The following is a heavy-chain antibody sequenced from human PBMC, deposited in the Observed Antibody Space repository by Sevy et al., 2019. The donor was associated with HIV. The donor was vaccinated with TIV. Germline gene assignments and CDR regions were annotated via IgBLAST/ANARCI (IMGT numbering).Heavy chain of an antibody. CDR1: GFTFSSYS. J-gene: IGHJ6*02. D-gene: IGHD3-3*01. V-gene: IGHV3-48*01. CDR2: ISSSSSTI. CDR3: ARHFATIFGVVIILDYGMDV. Sequence: GGSLRLSCAASGFTFSSYSMNWVRQAPGKGLEWVSYISSSSSTIYYADSVKGRFTISRDNAKNSLYLQMNSLRAEDTAVYYCARHFATIFGVVIILDYGMDVWGQGTTVTVSS.